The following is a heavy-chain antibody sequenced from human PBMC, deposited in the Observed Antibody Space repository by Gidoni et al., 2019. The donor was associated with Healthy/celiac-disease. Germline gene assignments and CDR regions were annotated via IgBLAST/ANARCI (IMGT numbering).Heavy chain of an antibody. CDR3: TTLLHCSGGSCYSD. CDR1: GFTSSNAW. V-gene: IGHV3-15*01. CDR2: IKSKTDGGTT. Sequence: EVQLVEAGGGLVTPGGSLRLSCAASGFTSSNAWMGWVRQAPGKGLEWVGRIKSKTDGGTTDYAAPVKGRFTISRDDSKNTLYLQMNSLKTEDTAVFYCTTLLHCSGGSCYSDWGQGTLVTVSS. J-gene: IGHJ4*02. D-gene: IGHD2-15*01.